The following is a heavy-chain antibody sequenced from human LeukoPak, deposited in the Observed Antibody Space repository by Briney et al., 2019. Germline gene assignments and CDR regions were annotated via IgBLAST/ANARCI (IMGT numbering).Heavy chain of an antibody. CDR1: GFTFSSYA. V-gene: IGHV3-64*01. D-gene: IGHD2-15*01. CDR3: ARDRYCSGGSCLPYGYYFDN. CDR2: ISSNGGST. J-gene: IGHJ4*02. Sequence: GVLRLSCAASGFTFSSYAMHWVRQAPGKGLEYVSAISSNGGSTYYANSVKGRFTISRDNSKNTLYLQMGSLRAEDMAVYYCARDRYCSGGSCLPYGYYFDNWGQGTLVTVSS.